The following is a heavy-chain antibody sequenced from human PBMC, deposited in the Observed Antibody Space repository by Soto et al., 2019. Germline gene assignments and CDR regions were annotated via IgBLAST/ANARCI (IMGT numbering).Heavy chain of an antibody. CDR1: GFTFSSYW. J-gene: IGHJ4*02. V-gene: IGHV3-74*01. CDR2: INSDGSST. Sequence: GGSLRLSCAASGFTFSSYWMHWVRQAPGKGVVWVSRINSDGSSTSYADSVKGRFTISRDNAKNTLYLQMNSLRAEDTAVYYCASSLLTPFDYWGQGTLVTVSS. CDR3: ASSLLTPFDY. D-gene: IGHD7-27*01.